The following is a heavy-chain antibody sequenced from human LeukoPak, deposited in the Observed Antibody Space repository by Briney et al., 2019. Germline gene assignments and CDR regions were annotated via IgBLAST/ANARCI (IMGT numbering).Heavy chain of an antibody. CDR2: ISSNGGST. D-gene: IGHD1-1*01. V-gene: IGHV3-64*01. J-gene: IGHJ4*02. Sequence: PGGSLRLSCAASGFTFSSYAMHWVRQAPGKGLEYVSAISSNGGSTYYANSVKGRFTISRDNSKNTLYLQMGSLRAEDMAVYYCARTPRARCGTTFDYWGQGTLVTVSS. CDR3: ARTPRARCGTTFDY. CDR1: GFTFSSYA.